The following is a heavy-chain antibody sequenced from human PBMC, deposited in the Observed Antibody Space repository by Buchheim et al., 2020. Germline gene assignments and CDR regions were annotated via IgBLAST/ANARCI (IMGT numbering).Heavy chain of an antibody. CDR2: ISGSGGST. D-gene: IGHD3-10*01. CDR3: AKDLHYTMVRGVDGMDV. Sequence: EVQLLESGGGLVQPGGSLRLSCAASGFTFSSYAMSWVRQAPGKGLEWVSAISGSGGSTYYADSVKGRVTISRDNSKNTLYLQMNSLRAEDTAVYYCAKDLHYTMVRGVDGMDVWGQGTT. CDR1: GFTFSSYA. V-gene: IGHV3-23*01. J-gene: IGHJ6*02.